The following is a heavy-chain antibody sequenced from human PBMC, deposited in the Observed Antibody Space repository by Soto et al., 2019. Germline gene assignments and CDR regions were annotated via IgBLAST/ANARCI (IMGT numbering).Heavy chain of an antibody. CDR3: ARDVSPGTSSLYLDAFDI. Sequence: EVQLEESGGDLVQPGGSLRVSCSASGFTLSSYWMTWVRQAPGKGLEWVANINRDGSKQSYLDSVRGRFTISRDNVRQSLYLQMNSLRADDTALDYCARDVSPGTSSLYLDAFDIWGQGTMVTVSS. CDR2: INRDGSKQ. CDR1: GFTLSSYW. V-gene: IGHV3-7*05. J-gene: IGHJ3*02. D-gene: IGHD6-13*01.